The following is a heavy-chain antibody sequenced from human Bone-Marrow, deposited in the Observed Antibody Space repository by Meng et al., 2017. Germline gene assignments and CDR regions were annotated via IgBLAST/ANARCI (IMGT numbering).Heavy chain of an antibody. D-gene: IGHD3-22*01. CDR1: GFTFSSYW. CDR3: ARVSPDYDSSGYYYGDAFDI. J-gene: IGHJ3*02. Sequence: GESLKISCAASGFTFSSYWMHWVRQTPGKGLVWVSRINTDGTTTTYADSVKGRFTISRDNAKNTLYLQMNSLRGEDTAVYYCARVSPDYDSSGYYYGDAFDIWGQGTMVTVSS. V-gene: IGHV3-74*01. CDR2: INTDGTTT.